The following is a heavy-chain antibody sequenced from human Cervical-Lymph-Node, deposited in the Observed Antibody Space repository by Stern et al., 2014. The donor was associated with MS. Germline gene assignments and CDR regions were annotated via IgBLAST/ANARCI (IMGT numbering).Heavy chain of an antibody. Sequence: QITLKEPGPTLVKPTQTLTLTCTFSGFSLNTLGVGVGWIRQPPGKALEWLAVIYWDADKRYRPSMSNKVTVSKDTLKNQVVLTLTNTDPVDTATYYCTSSLLRWGELSSPPVLSWGLGTLVTVSS. CDR1: GFSLNTLGVG. CDR2: IYWDADK. CDR3: TSSLLRWGELSSPPVLS. D-gene: IGHD3-16*01. J-gene: IGHJ5*02. V-gene: IGHV2-5*02.